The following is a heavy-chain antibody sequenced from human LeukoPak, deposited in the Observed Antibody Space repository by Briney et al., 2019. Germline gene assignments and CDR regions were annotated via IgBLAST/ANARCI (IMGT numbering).Heavy chain of an antibody. J-gene: IGHJ3*02. CDR3: ARGGDVRFLEWLLSDDAFDI. CDR2: ISAYNGNT. CDR1: GYTFTSYG. D-gene: IGHD3-3*01. Sequence: ASVKVSCKASGYTFTSYGISWVRQAPGQGLEWMGWISAYNGNTNYAQKLQGRVTMTTDTSTSTAYMELRSLRSDDTAVYYCARGGDVRFLEWLLSDDAFDIWGQGTMVTVSS. V-gene: IGHV1-18*01.